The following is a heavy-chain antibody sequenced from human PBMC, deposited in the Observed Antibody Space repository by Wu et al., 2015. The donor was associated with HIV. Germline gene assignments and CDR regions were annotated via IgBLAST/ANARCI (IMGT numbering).Heavy chain of an antibody. V-gene: IGHV1-2*02. CDR1: GYTFTAYF. CDR2: INPNSGGT. Sequence: QVHLVQSGAEVKKPGASVKVSCKASGYTFTAYFMHWVRQAPGQGLEWMGWINPNSGGTNYAQNFQDRVTMTRDTSISTAYMELSSLRSDDTAVYYCARDAARDYGDYPFDYWGQGTLVTVSS. CDR3: ARDAARDYGDYPFDY. J-gene: IGHJ4*01. D-gene: IGHD4-17*01.